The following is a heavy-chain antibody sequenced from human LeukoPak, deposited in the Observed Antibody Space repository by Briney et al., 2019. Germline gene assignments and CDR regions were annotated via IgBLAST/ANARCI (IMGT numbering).Heavy chain of an antibody. CDR3: ARDTHYGSNY. Sequence: PGGSLRLSCAASGFTFDDYGMSWVRQAPGKGLEWVSGINWNGGSTDYADSVKGRFTTSRDNAKKSLYLQMNSLRAEDTALYYCARDTHYGSNYWGQGTLVTVSS. V-gene: IGHV3-20*04. D-gene: IGHD3-10*01. CDR1: GFTFDDYG. J-gene: IGHJ4*02. CDR2: INWNGGST.